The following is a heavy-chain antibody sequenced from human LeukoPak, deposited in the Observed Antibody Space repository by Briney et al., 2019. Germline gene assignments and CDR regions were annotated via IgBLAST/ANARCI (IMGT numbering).Heavy chain of an antibody. CDR3: ARDGLPAAADY. J-gene: IGHJ4*02. V-gene: IGHV3-23*05. Sequence: GGSLRLSCEASGFTFSAYAMTWVRQAPGKGLEWVSSIGSDNKPHYSESVKGRFAISRDNSKSMLFPQLNSLRAEDTAVYYCARDGLPAAADYWGQGTLVTVSS. D-gene: IGHD2-2*01. CDR1: GFTFSAYA. CDR2: IGSDNKP.